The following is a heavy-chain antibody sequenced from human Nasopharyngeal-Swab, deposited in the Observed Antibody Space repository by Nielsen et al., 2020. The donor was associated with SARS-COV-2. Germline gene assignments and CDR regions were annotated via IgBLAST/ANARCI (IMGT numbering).Heavy chain of an antibody. CDR3: ARDHTEQWLVQDY. J-gene: IGHJ4*02. Sequence: SVQLSCNASGYTFTSYCIIWLLQPPGQGLEWMGWISAYNGNTNYAQKLQGRVTMTTDTSTSTAYMELRSLRSDDTAVYYCARDHTEQWLVQDYWGQGTLVTVSS. CDR2: ISAYNGNT. V-gene: IGHV1-18*04. CDR1: GYTFTSYC. D-gene: IGHD6-19*01.